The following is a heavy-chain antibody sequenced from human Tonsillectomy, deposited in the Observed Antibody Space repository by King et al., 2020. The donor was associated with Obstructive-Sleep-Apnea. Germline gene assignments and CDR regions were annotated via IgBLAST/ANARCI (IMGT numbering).Heavy chain of an antibody. D-gene: IGHD6-19*01. Sequence: LQLQESGPGLVKPSETLSLTCTVSGAAISSSSYYWGWIRQPPGKGLEGSGNIYYSGSTYYNPSLKRRVIISVDTSKNQFSLKLSPVTAADTAVYYCATGEYSSGWYISGWGHGTLVTVSS. V-gene: IGHV4-39*07. J-gene: IGHJ4*01. CDR2: IYYSGST. CDR1: GAAISSSSYY. CDR3: ATGEYSSGWYISG.